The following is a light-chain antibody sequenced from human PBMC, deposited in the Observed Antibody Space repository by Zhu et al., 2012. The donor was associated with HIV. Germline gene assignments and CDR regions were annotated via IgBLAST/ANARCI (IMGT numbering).Light chain of an antibody. CDR1: QTVPNNY. CDR2: GTA. J-gene: IGKJ2*01. CDR3: QQYGTFLRT. Sequence: DIVLTQSPGTLSLSPGERATLSCRASQTVPNNYLAWYQHKPGQAPRLLIYGTASRASGITDRFSGGGSGTDFTLTISRLDPEDFAMYYCQQYGTFLRTFGQGTKLEIK. V-gene: IGKV3-20*01.